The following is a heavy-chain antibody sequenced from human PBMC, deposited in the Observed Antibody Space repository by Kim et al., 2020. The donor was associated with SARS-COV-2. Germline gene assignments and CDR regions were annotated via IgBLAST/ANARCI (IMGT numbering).Heavy chain of an antibody. CDR2: INAGNGNT. J-gene: IGHJ4*02. V-gene: IGHV1-3*01. D-gene: IGHD4-17*01. Sequence: ASVKVSCKASGYTFTSYAMHWVRQAPGQRLEWMGWINAGNGNTKYSKKFQGRVTITRDTSASTAYMELSSLRSEDTAVYYCAVGMTTMNTGWGQGTLVTVSS. CDR1: GYTFTSYA. CDR3: AVGMTTMNTG.